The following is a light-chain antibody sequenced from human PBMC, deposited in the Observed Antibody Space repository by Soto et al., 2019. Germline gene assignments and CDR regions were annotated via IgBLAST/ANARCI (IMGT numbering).Light chain of an antibody. CDR3: QQRSNWPSIT. J-gene: IGKJ5*01. CDR1: QSVSSY. Sequence: EIVLTQSPATLSLSPGEIATLSFSASQSVSSYLAWYQQKPGQAPRLLIYGASTRATGIPARFSGSGSGTEFTLTISSLQSEDFAVYYCQQRSNWPSITFGQGARLEIK. CDR2: GAS. V-gene: IGKV3-11*01.